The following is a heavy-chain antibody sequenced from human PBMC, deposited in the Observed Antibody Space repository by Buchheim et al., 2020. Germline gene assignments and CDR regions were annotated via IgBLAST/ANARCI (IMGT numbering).Heavy chain of an antibody. J-gene: IGHJ4*02. D-gene: IGHD6-13*01. CDR2: ITGSPSNI. Sequence: EVQLLESGGGLVQPGGSLRLSCAASGFTFNSYALSWVRQAPGKGLEWVSTITGSPSNIYYADPVKGRFTISSDDSKNTLYLQMSSLRDEDTAIYYCAKGFCSSWGQGTL. V-gene: IGHV3-23*01. CDR1: GFTFNSYA. CDR3: AKGFCSS.